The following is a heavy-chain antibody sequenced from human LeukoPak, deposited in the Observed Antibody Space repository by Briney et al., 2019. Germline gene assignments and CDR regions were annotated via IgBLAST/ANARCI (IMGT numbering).Heavy chain of an antibody. CDR3: ARGGHYDILTGYYYYYGMDG. D-gene: IGHD3-9*01. CDR2: INSDGSST. J-gene: IGHJ6*04. V-gene: IGHV3-74*01. Sequence: GALRLSCAASGFTFSSYWMHWVRQAPGKGLVWVSRINSDGSSTSYADSVKGRFTISRDNAKNTLYLQMNSLRAEDTAVYYCARGGHYDILTGYYYYYGMDGWGKGTTVTVSS. CDR1: GFTFSSYW.